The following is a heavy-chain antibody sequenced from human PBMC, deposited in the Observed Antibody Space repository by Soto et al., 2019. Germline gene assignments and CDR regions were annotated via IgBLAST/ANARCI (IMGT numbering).Heavy chain of an antibody. V-gene: IGHV1-8*01. CDR1: GYTFTSYD. CDR3: ARPRYGGGYYYSGMDV. CDR2: MNPNSGNT. J-gene: IGHJ6*02. Sequence: QVQLVQSGAEVKKPGASVKVSCKASGYTFTSYDINWVRQATGQGLEWMGWMNPNSGNTGYAQKFQGRVTMTRNTYISTAYMELGSLRSEDTAVYYCARPRYGGGYYYSGMDVWGQGTTVTVSS. D-gene: IGHD3-16*01.